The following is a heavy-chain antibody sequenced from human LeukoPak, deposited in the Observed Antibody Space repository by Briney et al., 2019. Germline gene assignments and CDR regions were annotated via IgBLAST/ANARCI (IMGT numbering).Heavy chain of an antibody. CDR1: GDSISRGDYY. J-gene: IGHJ4*02. V-gene: IGHV4-61*02. D-gene: IGHD4-17*01. Sequence: SETLSLTCTVSGDSISRGDYYWSWIRQPAGKGLEWIGRISSSGSTNYNPSLKSRVTISVDTSKNQFSLKLSSVTAADTAVYYCAREREGPYGYLDYWGQGTLVSVSS. CDR2: ISSSGST. CDR3: AREREGPYGYLDY.